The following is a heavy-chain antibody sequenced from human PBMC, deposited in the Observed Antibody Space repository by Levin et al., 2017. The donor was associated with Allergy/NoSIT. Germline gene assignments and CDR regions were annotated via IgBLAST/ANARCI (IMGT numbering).Heavy chain of an antibody. CDR2: INTNSGGT. J-gene: IGHJ5*01. CDR1: GYTFTGYH. CDR3: ARSIAAADYNWFDS. Sequence: LAASVKVSCKAFGYTFTGYHIHWLRQAPGQGLEWMGWINTNSGGTYYAPKFQGRVSMTRDTSLSTAYMDLSRLRSGDTAMYYCARSIAAADYNWFDSWGQGTLVTVSS. D-gene: IGHD6-13*01. V-gene: IGHV1-2*03.